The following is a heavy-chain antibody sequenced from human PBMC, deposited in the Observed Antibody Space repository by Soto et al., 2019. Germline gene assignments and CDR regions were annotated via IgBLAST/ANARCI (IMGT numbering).Heavy chain of an antibody. CDR1: GGTFSSYA. CDR3: ARDLKRYYDSSGYGYYYYGMDV. D-gene: IGHD3-22*01. Sequence: GASVNVSCKASGGTFSSYAISWVRQAPGQGLEWMGGIIPIFGSANYAQKFQGRVTITADESTSTAYMDLSSLRSEDTAVYYCARDLKRYYDSSGYGYYYYGMDVWGQGTTVTVSS. CDR2: IIPIFGSA. V-gene: IGHV1-69*13. J-gene: IGHJ6*02.